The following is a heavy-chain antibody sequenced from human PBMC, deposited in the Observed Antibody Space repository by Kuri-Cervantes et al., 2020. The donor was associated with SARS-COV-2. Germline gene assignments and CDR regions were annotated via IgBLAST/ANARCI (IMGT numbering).Heavy chain of an antibody. Sequence: SVKVSCKASGGTFSSYTISWVRHAPGQGLEWMGGIIPIFGTANYAQKFQGRVTITTDESTSTAYMELSGLKSEDTAVYYCARDKLGFPFTYYMDVWGKGTTVTVSS. CDR2: IIPIFGTA. D-gene: IGHD7-27*01. CDR3: ARDKLGFPFTYYMDV. CDR1: GGTFSSYT. J-gene: IGHJ6*03. V-gene: IGHV1-69*05.